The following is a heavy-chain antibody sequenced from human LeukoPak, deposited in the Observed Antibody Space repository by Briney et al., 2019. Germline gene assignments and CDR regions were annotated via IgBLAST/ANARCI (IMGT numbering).Heavy chain of an antibody. J-gene: IGHJ3*02. CDR1: GFTFSAFA. V-gene: IGHV3-30-3*01. D-gene: IGHD5-12*01. Sequence: PGRSLRLSCAASGFTFSAFAMHWARQAAGKGLEWVAAISYDASNKYYAVSVRGRFTISRDNSRNTLFLQMNSLRADDTAVYYCARGTTDIVAEISDAFDIWGQGTVVTVSS. CDR2: ISYDASNK. CDR3: ARGTTDIVAEISDAFDI.